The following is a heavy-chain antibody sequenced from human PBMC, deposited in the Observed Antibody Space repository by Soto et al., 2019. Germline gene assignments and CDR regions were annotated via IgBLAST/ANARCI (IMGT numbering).Heavy chain of an antibody. D-gene: IGHD3-22*01. CDR3: ATGYYDSRGYSDY. Sequence: ASVKVSCKVSGYTLTELSMHWVRQAPGKGLEWMGGFDPEDGETIYAQKFQGRVTMTEDTSTDTAYMGLSSLRSEDTAVYYCATGYYDSRGYSDYWGQGTLVTVSS. CDR2: FDPEDGET. CDR1: GYTLTELS. J-gene: IGHJ4*02. V-gene: IGHV1-24*01.